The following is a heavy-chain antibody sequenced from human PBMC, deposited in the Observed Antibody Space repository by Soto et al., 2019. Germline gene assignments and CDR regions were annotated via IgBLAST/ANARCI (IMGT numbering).Heavy chain of an antibody. CDR3: ARHGGITMIRGVLTALAI. CDR2: IFYSQIT. V-gene: IGHV4-59*08. CDR1: GGFISSYY. J-gene: IGHJ3*02. D-gene: IGHD3-10*01. Sequence: SETLSLTCTVSGGFISSYYWSWIRQPPGKGLEWIGFIFYSQITNYNPSLKSRVTISVDTSKNQFSLKLSSVTAADTAVYYCARHGGITMIRGVLTALAIWGQGTMVTVSS.